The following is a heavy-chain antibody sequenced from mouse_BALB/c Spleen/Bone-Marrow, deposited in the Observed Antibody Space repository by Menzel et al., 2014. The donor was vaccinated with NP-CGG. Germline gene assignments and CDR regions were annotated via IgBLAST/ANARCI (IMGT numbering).Heavy chain of an antibody. CDR3: ARYDYDVGYFDY. Sequence: EVMLVESGPGLVKPSQSLSLIRTVTGYSITSDYAWNWIRQFPGNKLEWMGYISYSGSTSYNPSLKSRISITRDTSKNQFFLQLNSVTTEDTATYYCARYDYDVGYFDYWGQGTTLTVSS. CDR2: ISYSGST. J-gene: IGHJ2*01. CDR1: GYSITSDYA. V-gene: IGHV3-2*02. D-gene: IGHD2-4*01.